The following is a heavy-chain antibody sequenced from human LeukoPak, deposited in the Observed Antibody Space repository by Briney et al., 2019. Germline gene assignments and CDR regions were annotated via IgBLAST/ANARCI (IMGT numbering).Heavy chain of an antibody. Sequence: GGSLRLSCAASGFTFSSYGMHWVRQAPGKGLEWVAFIRYDGSNKYYADSVKGRFTISRDNPKNTLYLQMYSLRAEDTAIYFCVKDPPSPDPYTNYLFDYWGQGTLVTVSS. CDR1: GFTFSSYG. V-gene: IGHV3-30*02. CDR3: VKDPPSPDPYTNYLFDY. J-gene: IGHJ4*02. CDR2: IRYDGSNK. D-gene: IGHD4-11*01.